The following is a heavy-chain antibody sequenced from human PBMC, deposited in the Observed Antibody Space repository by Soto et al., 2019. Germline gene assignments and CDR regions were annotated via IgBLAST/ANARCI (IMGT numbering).Heavy chain of an antibody. CDR1: GFTFSDYY. V-gene: IGHV3-11*06. CDR2: SSNSGTFA. J-gene: IGHJ4*02. D-gene: IGHD1-1*01. Sequence: PGGSLRLSCAASGFTFSDYYMSWVRQAPGRGLEWISYSSNSGTFARYATSVKGRFSTSRDNANNSLYLEMNSLRVEDTAVYYCARSGDNFNVLDYWGQGTPVTVSS. CDR3: ARSGDNFNVLDY.